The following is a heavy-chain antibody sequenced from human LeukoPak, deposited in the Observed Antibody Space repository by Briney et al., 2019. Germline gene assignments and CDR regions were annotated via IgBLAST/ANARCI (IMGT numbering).Heavy chain of an antibody. CDR1: GGSITTYY. CDR3: AGGDSSSWNGYFDY. D-gene: IGHD6-13*01. CDR2: IYDSGNT. J-gene: IGHJ4*02. V-gene: IGHV4-59*03. Sequence: SETLSLTCTVSGGSITTYYWSWIRQSPGRGLEWIGYIYDSGNTNYNPSLKSRVTISVDTSKNQFSLKLSSVTAADTAVYYCAGGDSSSWNGYFDYWGQGTLVIVSS.